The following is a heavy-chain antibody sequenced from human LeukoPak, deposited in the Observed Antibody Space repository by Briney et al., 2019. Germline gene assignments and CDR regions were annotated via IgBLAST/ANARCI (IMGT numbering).Heavy chain of an antibody. CDR3: ARVGYCSGGSCYSPNYYYYYYMDV. V-gene: IGHV4-59*01. D-gene: IGHD2-15*01. CDR2: IYYSGST. Sequence: SETLSLTCTVSGGSISSYYWSWIRQPPGKGLEWIGYIYYSGSTNYNPSLKSRVTISVDTSKNQLSLKLSSVTAADTAVYYCARVGYCSGGSCYSPNYYYYYYMDVWGKGTTVTVSS. J-gene: IGHJ6*03. CDR1: GGSISSYY.